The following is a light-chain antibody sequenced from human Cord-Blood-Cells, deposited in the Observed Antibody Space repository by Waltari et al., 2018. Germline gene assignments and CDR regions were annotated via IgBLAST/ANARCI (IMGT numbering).Light chain of an antibody. CDR1: SPNIGAGYD. Sequence: QSVLTQPPSVAGAPGQRVTISCTGSSPNIGAGYDVNWYQQLPGTAPKLLIYGNSNRPSGVPDRFSGSKSGTSASLAITGLQAEDEADYYCQSYDSSLSVWVFGGGTKLTVL. V-gene: IGLV1-40*01. CDR3: QSYDSSLSVWV. CDR2: GNS. J-gene: IGLJ3*02.